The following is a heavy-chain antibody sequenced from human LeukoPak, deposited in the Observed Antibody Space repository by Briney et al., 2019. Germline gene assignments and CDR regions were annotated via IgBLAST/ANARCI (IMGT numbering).Heavy chain of an antibody. D-gene: IGHD2-2*01. J-gene: IGHJ4*02. CDR2: IWYDGSNK. CDR3: ARDRGFIVVVPAAFDY. Sequence: GGSLSLSCAASGFTFSSYGMHWVRQAPGKGLEWVAVIWYDGSNKYYADSVKGRFTISRDNSKNTLYLQMNSLRAEDTAVYYCARDRGFIVVVPAAFDYWGQGTLVTVSS. V-gene: IGHV3-33*01. CDR1: GFTFSSYG.